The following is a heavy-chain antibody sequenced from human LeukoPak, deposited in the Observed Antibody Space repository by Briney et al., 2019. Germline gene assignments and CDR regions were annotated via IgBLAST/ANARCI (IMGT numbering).Heavy chain of an antibody. CDR2: ISSSSSTI. Sequence: GGSLRLSCAASGFTFSSYSMNWVRQAPGKGREWGSYISSSSSTIYYADSVKGRFTISRDNAKNSLYLQMNSLRAEDTAVYYCAKDRSAPIWLAAAAPIATGYFDYWGQGTLVTVSS. CDR3: AKDRSAPIWLAAAAPIATGYFDY. V-gene: IGHV3-48*04. J-gene: IGHJ4*02. CDR1: GFTFSSYS. D-gene: IGHD6-13*01.